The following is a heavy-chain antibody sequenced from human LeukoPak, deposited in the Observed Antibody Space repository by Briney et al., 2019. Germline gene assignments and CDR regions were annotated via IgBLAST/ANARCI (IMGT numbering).Heavy chain of an antibody. V-gene: IGHV4-59*01. CDR1: GGSISSYY. CDR2: IYYSGST. D-gene: IGHD1-26*01. Sequence: SSETLSLTRTVSGGSISSYYWSWIRQPPGKGREWIGYIYYSGSTNYNPSLKSRVTISVDTSKNQFSLKLSSVTAADTAVYYCAREALGVGATAPWYFDLWGRGTLVTVSS. J-gene: IGHJ2*01. CDR3: AREALGVGATAPWYFDL.